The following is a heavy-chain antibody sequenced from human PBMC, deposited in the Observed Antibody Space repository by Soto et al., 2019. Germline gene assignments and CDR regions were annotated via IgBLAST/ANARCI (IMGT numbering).Heavy chain of an antibody. CDR2: MNPNSGNT. D-gene: IGHD3-3*01. CDR3: ARSFLEWLLDYYYYGMDV. Sequence: ASVKVSCKASGYTFTSYDINWLRQATGQGLEWMGWMNPNSGNTGYAQKFQGRVTMTRNTSISTAYMELSSLRSEDTAVYYCARSFLEWLLDYYYYGMDVWGQGTTVTVSS. J-gene: IGHJ6*02. V-gene: IGHV1-8*01. CDR1: GYTFTSYD.